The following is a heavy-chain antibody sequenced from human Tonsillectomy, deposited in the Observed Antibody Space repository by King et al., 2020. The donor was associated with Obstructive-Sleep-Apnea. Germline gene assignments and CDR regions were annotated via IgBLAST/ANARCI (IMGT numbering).Heavy chain of an antibody. J-gene: IGHJ3*02. D-gene: IGHD3-9*01. Sequence: VQLVESGGGVVQPGRSLRLSCAASGFTFSSYAMHWVRQAPGKGLEWVAVISYDGSNKYYADSGKGRFTISRDNSKNTLYLQMNSLRAEDTAVYYCASTHYDILTGHDAFDIWGQGTMVTVSS. CDR1: GFTFSSYA. CDR2: ISYDGSNK. V-gene: IGHV3-30-3*01. CDR3: ASTHYDILTGHDAFDI.